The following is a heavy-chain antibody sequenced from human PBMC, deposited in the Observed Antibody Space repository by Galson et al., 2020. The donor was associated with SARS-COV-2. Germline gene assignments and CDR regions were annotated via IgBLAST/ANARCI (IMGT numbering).Heavy chain of an antibody. CDR2: IIPMFGTT. J-gene: IGHJ3*02. CDR1: GGTFSKYA. V-gene: IGHV1-69*13. D-gene: IGHD4-17*01. CDR3: ARDLGTTVTTDAISNVFDI. Sequence: SVKVSCRPSGGTFSKYAITWVRQAPGQGLEWMGVIIPMFGTTRYAQIFNGRVTLTADDSTSTAYLEISSRRSEDTAIYYCARDLGTTVTTDAISNVFDIWGHGTMVTGSS.